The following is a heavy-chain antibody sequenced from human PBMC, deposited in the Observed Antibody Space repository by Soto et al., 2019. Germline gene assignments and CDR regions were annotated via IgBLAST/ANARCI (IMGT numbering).Heavy chain of an antibody. J-gene: IGHJ4*02. CDR2: INAGNGNT. CDR1: GYTFTSYA. V-gene: IGHV1-3*01. D-gene: IGHD3-22*01. Sequence: ASVKVSCKASGYTFTSYAMQWVRQAPGQRLEWMGWINAGNGNTKYSQKFQGRVTITRDTSASTAYMELSSLRSEDTAVYYCARDRAHLSSGYYHFDHWGQGTLVTVYS. CDR3: ARDRAHLSSGYYHFDH.